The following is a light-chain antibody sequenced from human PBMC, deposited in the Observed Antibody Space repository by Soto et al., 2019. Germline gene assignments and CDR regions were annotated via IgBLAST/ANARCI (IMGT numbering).Light chain of an antibody. V-gene: IGKV1-33*01. Sequence: DIQMTQSPSSLSASVGDRVTITCQASQDIRKYLNWYQQKPGRAPKLLIYGASNLETGVPSRFSGSGYGTDFTFTISSRQPEDIATYYCQHYDHRPPFTFGPGTKVAIK. J-gene: IGKJ3*01. CDR2: GAS. CDR1: QDIRKY. CDR3: QHYDHRPPFT.